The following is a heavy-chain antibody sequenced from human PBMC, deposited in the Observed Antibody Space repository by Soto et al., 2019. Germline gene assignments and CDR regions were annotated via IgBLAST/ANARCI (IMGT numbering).Heavy chain of an antibody. Sequence: QVQLQESGPGLVKPSETLSLTCTVSGDSISGYYWNWIRRPPGQGLEWIGYISYSGSTNYNPSLKSRDIKPVETAKNHCSRKLPSVIGADTAVYYCARAANVPVAGLGFDYWGQGTLVTVSS. V-gene: IGHV4-59*01. J-gene: IGHJ4*02. CDR1: GDSISGYY. CDR3: ARAANVPVAGLGFDY. CDR2: ISYSGST. D-gene: IGHD2-2*01.